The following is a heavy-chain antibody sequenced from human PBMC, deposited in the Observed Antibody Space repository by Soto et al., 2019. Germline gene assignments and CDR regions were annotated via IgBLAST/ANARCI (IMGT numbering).Heavy chain of an antibody. J-gene: IGHJ6*02. CDR2: IYYSGST. V-gene: IGHV4-31*03. CDR1: GGSISSGGYY. D-gene: IGHD6-13*01. Sequence: SETLSLTCTVSGGSISSGGYYWSWIRQHPGKGLEWIEYIYYSGSTYYNPSLKSRVTISVDTSKNQFSLKLSSVTAADTAVYYCAREVAAAGMGTYYYYYGMDVWGQGTTVTVSS. CDR3: AREVAAAGMGTYYYYYGMDV.